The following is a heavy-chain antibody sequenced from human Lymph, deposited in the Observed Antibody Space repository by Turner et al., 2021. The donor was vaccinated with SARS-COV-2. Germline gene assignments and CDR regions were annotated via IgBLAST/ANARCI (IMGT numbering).Heavy chain of an antibody. CDR2: IKQDGSEK. V-gene: IGHV3-7*01. J-gene: IGHJ4*02. CDR3: ARMGISSWYFDY. Sequence: EVQLVESGGGLVQPGGYLRLSCAASGFTFSYYWMSWVRHAPGKGLEWVANIKQDGSEKYYVDSVKGRFTISRDNAKNSLFLQMNSLRAEDTAVYYCARMGISSWYFDYWGQGTLVTVSS. CDR1: GFTFSYYW. D-gene: IGHD7-27*01.